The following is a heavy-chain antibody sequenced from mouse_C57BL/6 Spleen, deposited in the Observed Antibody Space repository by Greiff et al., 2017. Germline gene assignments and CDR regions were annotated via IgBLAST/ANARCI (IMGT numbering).Heavy chain of an antibody. CDR3: ARTYGSSYDYFDY. J-gene: IGHJ2*01. D-gene: IGHD1-1*01. CDR1: GKAFGSSW. Sequence: VQLQQSGPELVKPGAPGKISCKASGKAFGSSWMNGVKQRPGKGLGGIGRIYPGDGDTNYNGKFKGKATLTADKSSSTAYMQLSSLTSEDSAVYFCARTYGSSYDYFDYWGQGTTLTVSS. CDR2: IYPGDGDT. V-gene: IGHV1-82*01.